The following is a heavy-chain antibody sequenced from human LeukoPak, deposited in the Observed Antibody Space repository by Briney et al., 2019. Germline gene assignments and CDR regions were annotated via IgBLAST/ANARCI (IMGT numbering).Heavy chain of an antibody. V-gene: IGHV3-30*02. J-gene: IGHJ4*02. CDR3: AKEGYCSGTSCPHFDY. D-gene: IGHD2-2*01. Sequence: GGSLRLSCAASGFAFSSNGMHWVRQAPGKGLEWVAFIRYAGSNRYYADSVKGRFTISRDNSKNTLYLQMNSLRAEDTAVYYCAKEGYCSGTSCPHFDYWGQGTLVTVSS. CDR2: IRYAGSNR. CDR1: GFAFSSNG.